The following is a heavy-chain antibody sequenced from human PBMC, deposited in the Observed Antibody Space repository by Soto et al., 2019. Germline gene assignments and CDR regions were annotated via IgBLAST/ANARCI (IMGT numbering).Heavy chain of an antibody. D-gene: IGHD6-13*01. CDR1: GGSISSGPYS. J-gene: IGHJ4*02. V-gene: IGHV4-39*07. CDR2: FHYSEST. CDR3: ARIAAAGTNFDY. Sequence: PSETLSLTCTVSGGSISSGPYSWGWIRQPPGEGLEWIGTFHYSESTYYNPSLESRVTISVDTSKNQFSLKVSSVTAADTAVYYCARIAAAGTNFDYWGQGTLVTVSS.